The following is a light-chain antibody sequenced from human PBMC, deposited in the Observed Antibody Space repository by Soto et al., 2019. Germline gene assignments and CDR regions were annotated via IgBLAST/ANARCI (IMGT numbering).Light chain of an antibody. CDR2: GNS. Sequence: QSVLTQPPSVSGAPGQRVTISCTGSSSNIGAGYDVHWYQQLPGTAPKLLIYGNSNRPSGVPDRFSGSKSGTSASLAITGLQAEDAADYYCQSYDSSPLFGGGTKVTVL. J-gene: IGLJ2*01. CDR1: SSNIGAGYD. CDR3: QSYDSSPL. V-gene: IGLV1-40*01.